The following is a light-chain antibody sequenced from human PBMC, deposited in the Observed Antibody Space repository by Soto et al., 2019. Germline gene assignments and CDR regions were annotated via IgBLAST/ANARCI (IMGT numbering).Light chain of an antibody. CDR1: QSLLYSNGYNY. V-gene: IGKV2-28*01. CDR2: LGS. J-gene: IGKJ4*01. Sequence: DIVLTQTPLSSPVTLGQPASISCRSSQSLLYSNGYNYVDWYLQRPGQSPQLLIYLGSIRASGVPDRFSGSGSGTEFRLKISRVEAEDVGVYFCMQALQSPLTFGGGTKVDIK. CDR3: MQALQSPLT.